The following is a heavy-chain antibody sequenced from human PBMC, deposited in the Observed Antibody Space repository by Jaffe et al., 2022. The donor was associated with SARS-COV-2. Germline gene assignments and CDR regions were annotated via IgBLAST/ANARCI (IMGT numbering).Heavy chain of an antibody. CDR2: ISYDGSNK. V-gene: IGHV3-30*04. CDR1: GFIFSNYA. Sequence: QVQLVESGGGVVQPGRSLRLSCAASGFIFSNYAIHWVRQAPGKGLEWVAIISYDGSNKYYADSVKGRFTISRDNSKNTLYLQMNSLRAEDTAVYYCARDPVAGNVAITLIYYYYYMDVWGKGTTVTVSS. D-gene: IGHD6-19*01. J-gene: IGHJ6*03. CDR3: ARDPVAGNVAITLIYYYYYMDV.